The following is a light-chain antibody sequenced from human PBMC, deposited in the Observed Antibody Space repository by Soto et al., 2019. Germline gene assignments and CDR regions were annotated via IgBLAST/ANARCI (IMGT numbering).Light chain of an antibody. V-gene: IGKV3-11*01. CDR1: QSVSTY. Sequence: DIVLTQSPATLSLSPGESTTLSCRASQSVSTYLAWYQQQPGQAPRLLVYDASNRATGIPARFSGSGSGTDFTLTISSLEPEEFAVSYCQQRRNWPPTFGQGTRVEIK. J-gene: IGKJ5*01. CDR3: QQRRNWPPT. CDR2: DAS.